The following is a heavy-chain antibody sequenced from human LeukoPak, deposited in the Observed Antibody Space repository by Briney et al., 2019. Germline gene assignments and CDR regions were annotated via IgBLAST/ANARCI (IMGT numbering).Heavy chain of an antibody. D-gene: IGHD3-3*01. CDR2: ISAYNGNT. V-gene: IGHV1-18*01. CDR3: ARDPKYYDFWSGYYTGQGYYFDY. Sequence: GASVKVSCKASGYTFTSYGISWVQQAPGQGLEWMGWISAYNGNTNYAQKLQGRVTMTTDTSTSTAYMELRSLRSDDTAVYYCARDPKYYDFWSGYYTGQGYYFDYWGQGTLVTVSS. CDR1: GYTFTSYG. J-gene: IGHJ4*02.